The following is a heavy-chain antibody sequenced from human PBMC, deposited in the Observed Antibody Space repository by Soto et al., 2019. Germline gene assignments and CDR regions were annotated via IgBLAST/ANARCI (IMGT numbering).Heavy chain of an antibody. V-gene: IGHV3-15*01. J-gene: IGHJ4*02. CDR2: IKSKIDGGTT. CDR1: GITFSNAW. D-gene: IGHD6-6*01. CDR3: TTGRYSSSLYFDS. Sequence: EVQLVESGGGLVKPGRSLRVSCAASGITFSNAWITWVRQAPGKGLEWVGRIKSKIDGGTTDYGVPVKGRFTISKDDSKNTLYLQMNSLKTEDTAVYYCTTGRYSSSLYFDSWGQGTLVTVSS.